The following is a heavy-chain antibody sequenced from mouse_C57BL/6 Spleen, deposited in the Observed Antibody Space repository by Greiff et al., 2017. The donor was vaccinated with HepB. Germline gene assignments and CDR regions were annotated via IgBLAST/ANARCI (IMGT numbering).Heavy chain of an antibody. CDR1: GFSLTSYG. CDR3: AKGGYEWAMDY. Sequence: VMLVESGPGLVQPSQSLSITCTVSGFSLTSYGVHWVRQPPGKGLEWLGVIWSGGSTDYNAAFISRLSISKDNSKSQVFFKMNSLQADDTAIYYCAKGGYEWAMDYWGQGTSVTVSS. D-gene: IGHD3-1*01. J-gene: IGHJ4*01. V-gene: IGHV2-4*01. CDR2: IWSGGST.